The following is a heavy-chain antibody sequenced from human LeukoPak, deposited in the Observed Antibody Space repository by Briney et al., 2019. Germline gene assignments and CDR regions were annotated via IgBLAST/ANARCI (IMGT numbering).Heavy chain of an antibody. V-gene: IGHV3-23*01. D-gene: IGHD1-26*01. CDR3: ARGGSYLSAFDI. CDR2: ISGSGRTT. CDR1: GFTFSSYA. J-gene: IGHJ3*02. Sequence: GGSLRLSCAASGFTFSSYAMTWVRQAPGKGLEWVSTISGSGRTTYYADSLKDRFTISRDNSKNTLYLQMNSLRAEDTAVYYCARGGSYLSAFDIWGQGTMVTVSS.